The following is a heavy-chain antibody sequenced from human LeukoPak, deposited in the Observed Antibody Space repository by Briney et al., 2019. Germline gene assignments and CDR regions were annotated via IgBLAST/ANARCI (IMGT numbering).Heavy chain of an antibody. D-gene: IGHD3-9*01. CDR2: IYHSGST. CDR3: AIGTDILTGPFYGMDV. J-gene: IGHJ6*02. V-gene: IGHV4-38-2*02. Sequence: SETLSLTCTVSGYSISSGYYWGWIRQPPGKGLEWIGSIYHSGSTYYNPSLKSRVTISVDTSKNQFSLKLSSVTAADTAVYYCAIGTDILTGPFYGMDVWGQGTTVTVSS. CDR1: GYSISSGYY.